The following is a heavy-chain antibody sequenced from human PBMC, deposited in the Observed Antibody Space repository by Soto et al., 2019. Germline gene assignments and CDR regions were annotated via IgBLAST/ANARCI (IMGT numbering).Heavy chain of an antibody. CDR1: GGTFSSYA. Sequence: QVQLVQSGAEVKKPGSSVKVSFKASGGTFSSYAISWVRQAPGQGLEWMGGIIPIFGTANYAQKLQGRVTITAGDSTSTAYMVLSSLRSEDTAVYYGARDSGGISAAGTFDYWGQGTLVTVSS. V-gene: IGHV1-69*01. J-gene: IGHJ4*02. CDR2: IIPIFGTA. D-gene: IGHD6-13*01. CDR3: ARDSGGISAAGTFDY.